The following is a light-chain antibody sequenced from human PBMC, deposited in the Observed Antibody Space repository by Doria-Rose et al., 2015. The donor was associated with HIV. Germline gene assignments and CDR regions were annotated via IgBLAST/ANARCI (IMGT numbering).Light chain of an antibody. V-gene: IGKV4-1*01. Sequence: EIVMTQSPESLGMSLGERANLNCKSNQSLLYTSKNYLAWYQQKPGRPPKLLIYWASTRQSGVPARFSGSGSGTDFTLTISSLEAEDVAVYYCQQYYDTPSFGPGTTVDIK. CDR3: QQYYDTPS. CDR2: WAS. J-gene: IGKJ3*01. CDR1: QSLLYTSKNY.